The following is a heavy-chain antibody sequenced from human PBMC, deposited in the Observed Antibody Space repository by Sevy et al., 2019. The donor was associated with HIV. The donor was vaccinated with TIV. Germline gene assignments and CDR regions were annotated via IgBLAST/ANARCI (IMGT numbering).Heavy chain of an antibody. CDR2: MRPNSGEV. CDR3: AQGYYFTY. J-gene: IGHJ4*02. CDR1: RSTFVSND. V-gene: IGHV1-8*01. Sequence: ASVKVSCKASRSTFVSNDINWLRQAPGQGLEWVGWMRPNSGEVGYTQKFQGRVTMTRNISITTAYMELGRLRFDDMAVYYCAQGYYFTYWGQGTVVTVSS. D-gene: IGHD3-22*01.